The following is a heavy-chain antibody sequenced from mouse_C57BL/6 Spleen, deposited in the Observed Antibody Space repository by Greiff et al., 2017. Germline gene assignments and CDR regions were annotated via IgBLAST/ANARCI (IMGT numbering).Heavy chain of an antibody. J-gene: IGHJ4*01. CDR1: GYTFTEYT. D-gene: IGHD1-1*01. CDR3: ARHEEGYYGSSYVRAMDY. V-gene: IGHV1-62-2*01. Sequence: LEESGAELVKPGASVKLSCKASGYTFTEYTIHWVKQRSGQGLEWIGWFYPGSGSIKYNEKFKDKATLTADKSSSTVYMERSRLTSEDSAVYFCARHEEGYYGSSYVRAMDYWGQGTSVTVSS. CDR2: FYPGSGSI.